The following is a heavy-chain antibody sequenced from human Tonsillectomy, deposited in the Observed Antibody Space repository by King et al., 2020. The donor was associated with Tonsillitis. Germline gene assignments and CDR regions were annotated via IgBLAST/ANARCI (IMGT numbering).Heavy chain of an antibody. Sequence: VQLLESGGGLVQPGGSLRLSCAASGFTFSSYAMSWVRQAPGKGLDWVSAISGSGGSTYYADSVRGRFTISRDNSKNTLYLQMDSLRAEDTAVYYCATSRTDYYDTSGYYQTEAFDYWGQGTLVTVSS. V-gene: IGHV3-23*01. D-gene: IGHD3-22*01. CDR2: ISGSGGST. J-gene: IGHJ4*02. CDR3: ATSRTDYYDTSGYYQTEAFDY. CDR1: GFTFSSYA.